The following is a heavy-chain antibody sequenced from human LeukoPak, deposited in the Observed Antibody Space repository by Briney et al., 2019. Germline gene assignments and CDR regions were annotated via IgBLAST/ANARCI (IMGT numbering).Heavy chain of an antibody. Sequence: PSETLSLTCTVSGDSINSHYWSWIRQPPGKGLEWIGYVYYSGSTIYNPSLKSRVTISVDTSTNQFSLNLRSVTAADTAVYYCARGGFCISTSCFPWLDPWGQGTLVTVSS. D-gene: IGHD2-2*01. CDR3: ARGGFCISTSCFPWLDP. CDR2: VYYSGST. V-gene: IGHV4-59*11. CDR1: GDSINSHY. J-gene: IGHJ5*02.